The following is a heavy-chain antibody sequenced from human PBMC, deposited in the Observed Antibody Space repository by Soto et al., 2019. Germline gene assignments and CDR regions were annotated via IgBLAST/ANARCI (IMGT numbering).Heavy chain of an antibody. CDR1: GGTFSGYA. D-gene: IGHD1-26*01. Sequence: ASVKVSCKASGGTFSGYAISWVRQAPGQGLEWMGGIIPIFGTANYAQKFQGRVTITADESTSTAYMELSSLRSEDTAVYYCARPLEGATKSHAFDIWGQGTMVTVSS. CDR2: IIPIFGTA. J-gene: IGHJ3*02. CDR3: ARPLEGATKSHAFDI. V-gene: IGHV1-69*13.